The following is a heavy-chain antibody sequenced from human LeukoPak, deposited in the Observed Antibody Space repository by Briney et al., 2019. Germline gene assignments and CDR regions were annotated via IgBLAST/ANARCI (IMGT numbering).Heavy chain of an antibody. D-gene: IGHD2-15*01. J-gene: IGHJ4*02. CDR3: ASDRGWSQFDY. Sequence: GGSLRLSCVASGFTFRTYWMVRVRQAPGKGLEGGANIKVDGSGKNYVDSVKGRFSISRDNAKNSLYLQMNSLRPADTAVYYCASDRGWSQFDYWGQGTLVTVSS. CDR1: GFTFRTYW. V-gene: IGHV3-7*01. CDR2: IKVDGSGK.